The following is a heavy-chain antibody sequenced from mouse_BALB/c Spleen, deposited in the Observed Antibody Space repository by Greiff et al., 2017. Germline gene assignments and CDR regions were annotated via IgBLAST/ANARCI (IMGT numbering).Heavy chain of an antibody. Sequence: EVKVVESGGGLVQPGGSRKLSCAASGFTFSSFGMHWVRQAPEKGLEWVAYISSGSSTIYYAATVKGRFTISRDNPKNTLFLQMTSLRSEDTAMYYCARSYRYDYYAMDYWGQGTSVTVSS. J-gene: IGHJ4*01. D-gene: IGHD2-14*01. CDR2: ISSGSSTI. CDR3: ARSYRYDYYAMDY. V-gene: IGHV5-17*02. CDR1: GFTFSSFG.